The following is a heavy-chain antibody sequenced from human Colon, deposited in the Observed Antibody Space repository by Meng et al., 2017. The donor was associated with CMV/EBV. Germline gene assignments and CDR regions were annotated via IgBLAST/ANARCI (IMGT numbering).Heavy chain of an antibody. CDR2: ISSSGRTI. CDR3: ARDRAGWELLGVYFDY. J-gene: IGHJ4*02. V-gene: IGHV3-48*03. CDR1: EFNFSKFE. D-gene: IGHD1-26*01. Sequence: GESLKISCAVAEFNFSKFEMKWVRQARGKGLEWISYISSSGRTIFEADSVKGRFTISRDNAKNSLFLQMNSLRADDTAVYYCARDRAGWELLGVYFDYWGQGTLVTVSS.